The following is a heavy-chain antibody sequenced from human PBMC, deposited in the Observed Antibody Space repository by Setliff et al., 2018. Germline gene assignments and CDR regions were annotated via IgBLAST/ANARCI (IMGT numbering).Heavy chain of an antibody. Sequence: GEXXXISLXVSGSXFTXXXXXWVRQMPGKVLEWMGSIYPADSDPRXXXSXQGQVTISVXKSISTVYLHWSSLKASDTAMYYCARSPLDDAFDIWGQGTMVTVS. CDR1: GSXFTXXX. J-gene: IGHJ3*02. CDR3: ARSPLDDAFDI. CDR2: IYPADSDP. V-gene: IGHV5-51*06.